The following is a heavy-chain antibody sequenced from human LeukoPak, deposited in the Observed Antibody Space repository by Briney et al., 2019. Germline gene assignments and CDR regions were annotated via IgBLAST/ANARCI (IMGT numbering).Heavy chain of an antibody. V-gene: IGHV4-34*01. D-gene: IGHD5-24*01. Sequence: SEALSLTCAVYGGSFSGYYWTWIRQPPGRGLEWIGEINHSGSTNYNPSLKSRVTISVDTSKSQFSLKLNSVTAADTAMYYCARGRDPYWGQGTLVTVSS. CDR1: GGSFSGYY. CDR3: ARGRDPY. J-gene: IGHJ4*02. CDR2: INHSGST.